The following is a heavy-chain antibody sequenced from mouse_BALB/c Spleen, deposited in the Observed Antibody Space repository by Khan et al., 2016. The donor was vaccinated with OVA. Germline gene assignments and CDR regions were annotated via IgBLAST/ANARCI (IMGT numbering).Heavy chain of an antibody. V-gene: IGHV3-5*02. J-gene: IGHJ1*01. CDR2: IYYSGTV. Sequence: VQLKQSGPGLVKPSQTVSLTCTVTGISITSGNYRWSWIRQFPGNKLEWIGNIYYSGTVTYNPSLTSRTTITRDTSKNQFFLEMNSLTAEDTATYDCARDYGRLYWYFDVWGAGTTVTVSS. D-gene: IGHD1-1*01. CDR3: ARDYGRLYWYFDV. CDR1: GISITSGNYR.